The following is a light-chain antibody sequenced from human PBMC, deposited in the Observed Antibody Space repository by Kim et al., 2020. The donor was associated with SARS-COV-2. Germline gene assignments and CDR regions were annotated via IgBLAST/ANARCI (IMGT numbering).Light chain of an antibody. J-gene: IGLJ3*02. CDR2: LNSDGSH. CDR1: SGHSSYA. CDR3: QTWGTGVWV. V-gene: IGLV4-69*01. Sequence: QLVLNQSPSASASLGASVKLTCTLNSGHSSYAIAWHQQQPEKGPRYLMKLNSDGSHRKGDGIPDRFSGSSSGAERYLTISSLQSEDEADYYCQTWGTGVWVFGGGTQLTVL.